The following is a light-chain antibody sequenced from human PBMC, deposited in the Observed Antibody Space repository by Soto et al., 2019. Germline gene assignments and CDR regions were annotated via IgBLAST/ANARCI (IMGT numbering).Light chain of an antibody. CDR1: QILVDRDGKTY. V-gene: IGKV2-30*01. J-gene: IGKJ1*01. Sequence: DVVMTQSPLSLPVTLGQPASISCSSSQILVDRDGKTYFNWYQWRPGQPPRRLIYKISYRDSGVPDRLSGSGSGTYFTLQISRVEAEDVGFYYCMQGTLWPWTFGQGTKVEIK. CDR2: KIS. CDR3: MQGTLWPWT.